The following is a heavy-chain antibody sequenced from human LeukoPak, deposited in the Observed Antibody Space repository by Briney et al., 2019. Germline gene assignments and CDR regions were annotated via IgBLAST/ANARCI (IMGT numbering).Heavy chain of an antibody. J-gene: IGHJ4*01. Sequence: PGVSLRLSCVASGFTFSSHGMHWVRQAPGKGLEWVAVISNDGSKKLYGDPVKGRFTISRDDSKNTLYLQMNSLKTEDTAVYYCAKDRAFQAARVTDYWGQGTLVTVSS. D-gene: IGHD3-10*01. CDR1: GFTFSSHG. CDR2: ISNDGSKK. V-gene: IGHV3-30*18. CDR3: AKDRAFQAARVTDY.